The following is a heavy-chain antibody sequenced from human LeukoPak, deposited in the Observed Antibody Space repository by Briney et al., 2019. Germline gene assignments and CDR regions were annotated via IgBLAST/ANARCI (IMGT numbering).Heavy chain of an antibody. V-gene: IGHV1-69*04. Sequence: AASVKLSCKASGGTFSSYAISWVRQAPGQGLEWMGRIIPIFGITNYAQKFKGRVTITADKSTSTAYMELSSLRAEDTAVYYCARGGDYGRPPYNWFDPWGQGTLVTVSS. J-gene: IGHJ5*02. CDR3: ARGGDYGRPPYNWFDP. D-gene: IGHD4-17*01. CDR2: IIPIFGIT. CDR1: GGTFSSYA.